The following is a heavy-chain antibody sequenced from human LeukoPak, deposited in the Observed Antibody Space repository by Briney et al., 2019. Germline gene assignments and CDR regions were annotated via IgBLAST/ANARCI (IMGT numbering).Heavy chain of an antibody. Sequence: ASVKVSCKASGGTFSSYAISWVRQAPGQGLEWMGGIIPIFGTANYAQKFQGRVTITADESTSTAYMELSSLRYEDTAVYYCARGEMATIRMGLYYYGMDVWGQGTTVTVSS. D-gene: IGHD5-24*01. J-gene: IGHJ6*02. CDR1: GGTFSSYA. CDR2: IIPIFGTA. V-gene: IGHV1-69*13. CDR3: ARGEMATIRMGLYYYGMDV.